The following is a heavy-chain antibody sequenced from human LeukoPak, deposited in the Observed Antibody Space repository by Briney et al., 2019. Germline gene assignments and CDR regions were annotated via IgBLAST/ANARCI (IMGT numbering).Heavy chain of an antibody. Sequence: GGSLRLSCAASGFTVSSNYMSWVRQAPGKGLEWVSIIYSGGSTFYADSVKGRFTISRDNSKNTLYLQMNSLRAEDTAVYYCAILWFGESPNWFDPWGQGTLVTVSS. D-gene: IGHD3-10*01. CDR2: IYSGGST. V-gene: IGHV3-53*01. CDR1: GFTVSSNY. CDR3: AILWFGESPNWFDP. J-gene: IGHJ5*02.